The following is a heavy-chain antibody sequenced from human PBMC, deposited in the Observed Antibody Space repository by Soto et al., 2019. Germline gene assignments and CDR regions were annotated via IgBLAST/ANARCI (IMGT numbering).Heavy chain of an antibody. CDR2: IWYDGSNK. J-gene: IGHJ5*02. V-gene: IGHV3-33*01. CDR3: ARGEGVPAATGGNWFDP. Sequence: PGGSLRLSCAASGFTFSSYGMHWVRQAPGKGLEWVAVIWYDGSNKYYADSVKGRFTISRDNSKNTLYLQMNSLRAEDTAVYYCARGEGVPAATGGNWFDPWGQGTLVTVSS. CDR1: GFTFSSYG. D-gene: IGHD2-2*01.